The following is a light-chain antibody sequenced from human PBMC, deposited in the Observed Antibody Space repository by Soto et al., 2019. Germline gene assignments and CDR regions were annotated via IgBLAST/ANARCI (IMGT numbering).Light chain of an antibody. CDR1: SSNIGSNP. Sequence: QSVLTQPPSASGTPGQRVTISCSGSSSNIGSNPVNWFQQFPGTAPKLLIYGNNQRPSGVPDRFSGSKSGTSASLAISGLQSEYVADYYCAAWDDILKGVFGTGTNVTVL. V-gene: IGLV1-44*01. J-gene: IGLJ1*01. CDR3: AAWDDILKGV. CDR2: GNN.